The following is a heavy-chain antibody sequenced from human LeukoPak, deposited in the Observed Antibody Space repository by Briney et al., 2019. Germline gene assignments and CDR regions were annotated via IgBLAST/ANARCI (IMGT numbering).Heavy chain of an antibody. V-gene: IGHV3-7*01. CDR3: ARDCIATGGSLDY. CDR1: GFTFSNYW. J-gene: IGHJ4*02. D-gene: IGHD6-13*01. Sequence: GGSLSLSCAASGFTFSNYWMSWIRQAPGKGLEWVANIKQDGSEKYFVDSVKGRFTISRDNAKNSLYLQMNSLRVEDTAVYYCARDCIATGGSLDYWGQGTLVTVSS. CDR2: IKQDGSEK.